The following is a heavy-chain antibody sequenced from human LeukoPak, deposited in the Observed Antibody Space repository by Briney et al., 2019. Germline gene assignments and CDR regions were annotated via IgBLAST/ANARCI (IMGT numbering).Heavy chain of an antibody. CDR3: ARDYSGESFYYYYYYMDV. V-gene: IGHV3-21*01. Sequence: PGGSLRLSCATSGFTFSNYSLTWVRQAPGKGLEWVSSISSARHYIYYADSVKGRFTISRDNAKNSLYLQMNSLRAEDTAVYYCARDYSGESFYYYYYYMDVWGKGTTVTVSS. J-gene: IGHJ6*03. CDR1: GFTFSNYS. CDR2: ISSARHYI. D-gene: IGHD2-21*01.